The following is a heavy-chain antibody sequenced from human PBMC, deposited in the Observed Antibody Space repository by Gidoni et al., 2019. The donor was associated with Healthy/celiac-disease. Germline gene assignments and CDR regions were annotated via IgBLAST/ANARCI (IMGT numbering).Heavy chain of an antibody. Sequence: QVQLVQSGAEVKKPGSSVKVSCKASGGTFSSSAISWVRQAPGQGLEWMGGIIPIVGTANYAQKFQGRVTITADESTSTAYMELSSLRSEDTAVYYCAGAYCSGGSCFPGVDYWGQGTLVTVSS. CDR2: IIPIVGTA. CDR1: GGTFSSSA. J-gene: IGHJ4*02. V-gene: IGHV1-69*01. D-gene: IGHD2-15*01. CDR3: AGAYCSGGSCFPGVDY.